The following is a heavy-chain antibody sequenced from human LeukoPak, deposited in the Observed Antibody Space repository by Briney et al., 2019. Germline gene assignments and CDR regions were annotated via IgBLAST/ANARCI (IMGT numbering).Heavy chain of an antibody. CDR3: ARENNLGDYSRPPGYYYYGMDV. Sequence: PGGSLRLSCAASGFTVSSNYMSWVRQAPGKGPEWVSVIYSGGSTYYADSVKGRFTISRDSSKNTLYLQMNSLRAEDTAVYYCARENNLGDYSRPPGYYYYGMDVWGQGTTVTVSS. J-gene: IGHJ6*02. CDR2: IYSGGST. V-gene: IGHV3-53*01. D-gene: IGHD1/OR15-1a*01. CDR1: GFTVSSNY.